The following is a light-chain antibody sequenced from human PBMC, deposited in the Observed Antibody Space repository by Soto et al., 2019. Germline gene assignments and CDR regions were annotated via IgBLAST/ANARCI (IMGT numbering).Light chain of an antibody. CDR1: QGISSF. Sequence: IQLTQSPSSLSASVGDRVTITCRASQGISSFLAWYQQKPGKAPKLLIYGASTLQSGVPSRFRGRGSGPDFTLTTGSLQPHDCANEQRQNLNSFPIPFGPGTKVDIK. CDR3: QNLNSFPIP. J-gene: IGKJ3*01. V-gene: IGKV1-9*01. CDR2: GAS.